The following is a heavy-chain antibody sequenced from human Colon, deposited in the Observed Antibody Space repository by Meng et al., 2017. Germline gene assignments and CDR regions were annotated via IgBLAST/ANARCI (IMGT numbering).Heavy chain of an antibody. J-gene: IGHJ4*02. CDR2: IVPNSGDT. V-gene: IGHV1-2*02. Sequence: QVQRVQVGAEVKRPGASGKVSCKASGYTFSDCYIHWVRQAPGQGLEWMGWIVPNSGDTNYAQKFQGRVTMTRDTSISTTYMELSRLTSDDTAVYYCARSTPSLDYWGQGTLVTVSS. CDR3: ARSTPSLDY. D-gene: IGHD2-15*01. CDR1: GYTFSDCY.